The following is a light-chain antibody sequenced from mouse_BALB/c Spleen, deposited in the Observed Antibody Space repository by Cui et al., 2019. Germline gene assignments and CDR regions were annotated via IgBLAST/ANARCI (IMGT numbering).Light chain of an antibody. CDR3: QQYYPIFT. J-gene: IGKJ4*01. Sequence: DIVMSQSPTSLVVSVGEKVTMSCKSSQSLLYSSNQKNYLAWYQQKPGQSPKLLIYWASTRESGVPDRFTGSGSGTDFTLTISRVKAEDLAVYYCQQYYPIFTFGSGTKLEIK. CDR1: QSLLYSSNQKNY. CDR2: WAS. V-gene: IGKV8-30*01.